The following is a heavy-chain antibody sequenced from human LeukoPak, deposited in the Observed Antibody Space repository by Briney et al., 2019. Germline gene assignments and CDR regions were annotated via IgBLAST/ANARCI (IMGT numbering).Heavy chain of an antibody. CDR3: ARVNNWFDP. J-gene: IGHJ5*02. Sequence: SETLSLTCAVYRGSFSAYYWGWIRQPPGKGLEWIGEIDHSGFPNYNPSLKSRFTISVDTSKNQFSLKLSSVTAADTAVYYCARVNNWFDPWGQGTLVTVSS. V-gene: IGHV4-34*01. CDR1: RGSFSAYY. CDR2: IDHSGFP.